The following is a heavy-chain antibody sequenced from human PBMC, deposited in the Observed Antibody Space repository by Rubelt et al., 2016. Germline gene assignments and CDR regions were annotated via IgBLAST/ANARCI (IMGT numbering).Heavy chain of an antibody. V-gene: IGHV4-39*01. CDR3: GRLSSGWYYFDY. D-gene: IGHD6-19*01. CDR1: GGSISSSSYY. J-gene: IGHJ4*02. CDR2: IYYSGST. Sequence: QLQLQESGPGLVKPSETLSLTCTVSGGSISSSSYYWGWIRQPPGKGLEWIGSIYYSGSTYYNPSLKSRGTITVDQAKKQFSRELRFVAAADTAVYYCGRLSSGWYYFDYWGQGTLVTVSS.